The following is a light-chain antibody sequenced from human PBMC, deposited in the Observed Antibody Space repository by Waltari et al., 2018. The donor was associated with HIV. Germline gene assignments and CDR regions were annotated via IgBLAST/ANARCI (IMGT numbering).Light chain of an antibody. Sequence: QSALTQPPSASGSPGQSVTISCTGTSSDVGGYDFVSWYQHRAGKVPKLIIYDVTKRPLGVPDRFSGSKSGNTASLTVSGLRAEDEADYYCTSYAGDTNYLVFGTGTKVTVL. J-gene: IGLJ1*01. CDR2: DVT. CDR3: TSYAGDTNYLV. V-gene: IGLV2-8*01. CDR1: SSDVGGYDF.